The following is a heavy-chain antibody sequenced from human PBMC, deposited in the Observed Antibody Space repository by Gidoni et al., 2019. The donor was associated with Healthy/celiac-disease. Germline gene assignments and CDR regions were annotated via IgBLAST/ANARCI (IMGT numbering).Heavy chain of an antibody. Sequence: EVQLLESGGGLVQPGGSLRLSCAASGFPFSSYAMSCVRQAPGKGLEWVSTISGSGGSTYYADSVKGRFTISRDNSKNTLYLQMNSLRAEDTAVYYCAKDTFEAAGHFTWGQGTLVTVSS. J-gene: IGHJ5*02. V-gene: IGHV3-23*01. D-gene: IGHD6-13*01. CDR2: ISGSGGST. CDR3: AKDTFEAAGHFT. CDR1: GFPFSSYA.